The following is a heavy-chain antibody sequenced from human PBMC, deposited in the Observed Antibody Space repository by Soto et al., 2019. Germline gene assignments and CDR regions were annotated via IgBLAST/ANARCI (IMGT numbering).Heavy chain of an antibody. J-gene: IGHJ5*01. CDR2: INHSGRV. Sequence: SETLSLTCAVYGGSFSGHSWTWIRQSLGKGLEWIGDINHSGRVNYSPSPKSRVTISLDTSKNQFSLTLSAVTAADTAMYYCSTRAYDTNGYYRFDPWGQGTLVTVSS. V-gene: IGHV4-34*01. CDR1: GGSFSGHS. CDR3: STRAYDTNGYYRFDP. D-gene: IGHD3-22*01.